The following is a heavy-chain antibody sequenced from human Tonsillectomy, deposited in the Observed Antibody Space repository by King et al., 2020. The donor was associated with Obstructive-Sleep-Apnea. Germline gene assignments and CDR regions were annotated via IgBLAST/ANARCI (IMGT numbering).Heavy chain of an antibody. V-gene: IGHV4-34*01. J-gene: IGHJ4*02. CDR2: INHSGST. CDR3: ARGTAWSSGYLFDY. CDR1: SGSFSGYY. Sequence: VQLQQWGAGLLKPSETLSLTCAVYSGSFSGYYWSWILQPPGKGLEWIGEINHSGSTHYNPSLKRRVTISVETSKNQFSLKLSSVTAADTAVYYCARGTAWSSGYLFDYWGQGTLVTVSS. D-gene: IGHD3-22*01.